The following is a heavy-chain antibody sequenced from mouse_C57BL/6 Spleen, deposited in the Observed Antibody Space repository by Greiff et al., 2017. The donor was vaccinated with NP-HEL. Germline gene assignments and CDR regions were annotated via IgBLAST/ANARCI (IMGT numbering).Heavy chain of an antibody. Sequence: DVMLVESGGGLVQPGGSMKLSCVASGFTFSNYWMNWVRQSPEKGLEWVAQIRLKSDNYATHYAESVKGRFTISRDDSKSSVYLQMNNLRAEDTGIYYCTGGWSLWYFDVWGTGTTVTVSS. D-gene: IGHD1-1*02. V-gene: IGHV6-3*01. CDR3: TGGWSLWYFDV. CDR1: GFTFSNYW. CDR2: IRLKSDNYAT. J-gene: IGHJ1*03.